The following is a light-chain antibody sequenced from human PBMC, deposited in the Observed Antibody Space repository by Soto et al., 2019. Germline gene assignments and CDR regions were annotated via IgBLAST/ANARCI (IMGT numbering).Light chain of an antibody. Sequence: QSALTQPASVSGSPGQSITISCTGTSSGVGGYNYVSWYQQHPGKAPKLMIYDVSNRPSGVSNRFSGSKSGNTASLTISGLQAEDDADYYFSSYTSSSTLVVFGGGTKLTVL. CDR2: DVS. CDR1: SSGVGGYNY. CDR3: SSYTSSSTLVV. V-gene: IGLV2-14*01. J-gene: IGLJ2*01.